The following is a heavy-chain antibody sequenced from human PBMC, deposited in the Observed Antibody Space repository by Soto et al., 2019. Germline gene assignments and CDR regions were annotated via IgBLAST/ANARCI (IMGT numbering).Heavy chain of an antibody. CDR3: ARDLVLGSGSCEN. V-gene: IGHV3-74*01. Sequence: EVQLVESGGGSVQPGGSLRLSCAASGFVFSSYWMHWFRQVPGKGLVWVSRIRPDGSGANYADSVQGRFTISRDNGKNTLDLQMNSLRAEDAGLYYCARDLVLGSGSCENWGQGTLVTVSS. CDR2: IRPDGSGA. D-gene: IGHD3-10*02. J-gene: IGHJ4*02. CDR1: GFVFSSYW.